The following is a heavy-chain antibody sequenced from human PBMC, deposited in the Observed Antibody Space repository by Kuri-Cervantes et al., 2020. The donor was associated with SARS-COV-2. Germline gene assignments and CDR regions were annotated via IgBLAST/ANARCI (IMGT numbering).Heavy chain of an antibody. CDR1: GLTFSHYV. Sequence: GGSLRLTCSAFGLTFSHYVMHWVRQAPGKGLEYVSAINNDGYYTYYTDSVKGRFIISRDNSKNTLYLQMSSLRAEDTAVYYCVKSLRFLEWLPLDYWGQGTLVTVSS. J-gene: IGHJ4*02. V-gene: IGHV3-64D*08. D-gene: IGHD3-3*01. CDR3: VKSLRFLEWLPLDY. CDR2: INNDGYYT.